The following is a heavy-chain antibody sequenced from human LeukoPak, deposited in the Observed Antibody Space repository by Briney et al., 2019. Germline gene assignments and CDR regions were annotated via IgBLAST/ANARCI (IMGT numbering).Heavy chain of an antibody. D-gene: IGHD6-13*01. V-gene: IGHV1-18*04. CDR3: ARGKASSWIFGYYMDV. J-gene: IGHJ6*03. CDR2: ISAYNGNT. CDR1: GYSFTSHY. Sequence: ASVKVSCKASGYSFTSHYMHWVRQAPGQGLEWMGWISAYNGNTNYAQKLQGRVTMTTDTSTSTAYMELRSLRSEDTAVYYCARGKASSWIFGYYMDVWGKGTTVTISS.